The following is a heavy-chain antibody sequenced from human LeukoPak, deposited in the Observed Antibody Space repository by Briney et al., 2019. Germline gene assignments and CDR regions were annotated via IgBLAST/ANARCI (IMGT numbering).Heavy chain of an antibody. CDR1: RFTFSTYW. V-gene: IGHV3-7*03. J-gene: IGHJ4*02. Sequence: PGGSLRLSYAASRFTFSTYWMSWVRQAPGKGLEWVANIKQDGSEKYYVDSVKGRFIISRDNAKNSLYLQMNSLRAEDTAVYYCARDRTWFGELLGYYFDYWGQGTLVTVSS. D-gene: IGHD3-10*01. CDR3: ARDRTWFGELLGYYFDY. CDR2: IKQDGSEK.